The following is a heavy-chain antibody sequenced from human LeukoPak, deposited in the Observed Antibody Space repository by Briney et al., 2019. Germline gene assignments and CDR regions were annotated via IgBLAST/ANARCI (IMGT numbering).Heavy chain of an antibody. V-gene: IGHV1-69*04. J-gene: IGHJ4*02. D-gene: IGHD3-10*01. CDR1: GGTFSSYA. CDR2: IIPIFGIA. CDR3: AREDGSGSYYDLPFDY. Sequence: ASVKVSCKASGGTFSSYAISWVRQAPGQGLERMGRIIPIFGIANYAQKFQGRVTITADKSTSTAYMELSSLRSEDTAVYYCAREDGSGSYYDLPFDYWGQGTLVTVSS.